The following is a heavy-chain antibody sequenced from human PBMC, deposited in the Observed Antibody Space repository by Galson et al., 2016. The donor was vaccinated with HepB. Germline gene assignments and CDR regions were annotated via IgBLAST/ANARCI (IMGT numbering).Heavy chain of an antibody. CDR1: GFAFSDYY. V-gene: IGHV3-11*01. CDR2: TSSGGHNI. Sequence: SLRLSCAASGFAFSDYYMNWFRQAPGKGLEWVSYTSSGGHNIYYAHSVKGRFTISKDNAKKSLFFQMNSLRAEDTAVYYCARASNSYYGMDVWGQGTTVTVSS. J-gene: IGHJ6*02. CDR3: ARASNSYYGMDV.